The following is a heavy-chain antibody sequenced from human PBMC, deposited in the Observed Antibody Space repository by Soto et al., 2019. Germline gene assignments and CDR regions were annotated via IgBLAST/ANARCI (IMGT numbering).Heavy chain of an antibody. J-gene: IGHJ4*02. CDR2: ISGSGGNT. D-gene: IGHD3-22*01. Sequence: PGGSLRLSCAASGFTFSSYAMSWVRQAPGKGLEWVSTISGSGGNTYYADSVKGRFTISRDNSKNTLYLQMNSLRAEDTAVYYCAKNADYYDGSGYYDPFDYWGQGTLVTVSS. CDR1: GFTFSSYA. V-gene: IGHV3-23*01. CDR3: AKNADYYDGSGYYDPFDY.